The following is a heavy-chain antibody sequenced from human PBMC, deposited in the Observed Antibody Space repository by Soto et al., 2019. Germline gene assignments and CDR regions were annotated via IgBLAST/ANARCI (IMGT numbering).Heavy chain of an antibody. CDR1: GFSSSSYA. V-gene: IGHV3-48*02. CDR2: ISHRGTTI. J-gene: IGHJ6*02. D-gene: IGHD2-2*01. Sequence: GGSLRLSCAASGFSSSSYAMNWVRQAPGKGLEWLSFISHRGTTIYYADSVKGRFTISRDNARNSLYLEMNSLRDDDTAVYYSATLVFCSAINRNHYFYYYAMDVWGQGTTVTVSS. CDR3: ATLVFCSAINRNHYFYYYAMDV.